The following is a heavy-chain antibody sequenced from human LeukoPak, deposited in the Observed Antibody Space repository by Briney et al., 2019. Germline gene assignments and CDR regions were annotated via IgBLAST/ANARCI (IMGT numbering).Heavy chain of an antibody. Sequence: GASVKVSCKASGYTFTGYYMHWVRQAPGQGLEWMGWMNPNSGNTGYAQKFQGRVTITRNTSISTAYMELSSLRSEDTAVYYCARDHLGGRITMVRGVIIRGRQTYFDYSGQGTLVTVSS. CDR1: GYTFTGYY. CDR3: ARDHLGGRITMVRGVIIRGRQTYFDY. J-gene: IGHJ4*02. D-gene: IGHD3-10*01. V-gene: IGHV1-8*03. CDR2: MNPNSGNT.